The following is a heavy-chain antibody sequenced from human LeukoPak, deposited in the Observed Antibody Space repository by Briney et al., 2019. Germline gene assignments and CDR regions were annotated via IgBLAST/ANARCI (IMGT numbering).Heavy chain of an antibody. CDR1: GFTFSSYS. CDR3: ARSCSSTSCSDY. Sequence: GGSLRPSCAASGFTFSSYSMTWVRQAPGKGLEWVSSISSSSSYIYYADSVKGRFTISRDNAKNSLYLQMNSLRAEDTAVYYCARSCSSTSCSDYWGQGTLVTVSS. CDR2: ISSSSSYI. V-gene: IGHV3-21*01. J-gene: IGHJ4*02. D-gene: IGHD2-2*01.